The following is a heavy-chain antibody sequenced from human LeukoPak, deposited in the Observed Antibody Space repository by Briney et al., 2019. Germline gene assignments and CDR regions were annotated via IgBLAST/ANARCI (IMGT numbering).Heavy chain of an antibody. CDR3: ARYYYDSGGYCLYY. CDR2: INPNSGGT. Sequence: GASVKVSCKASGYTLTGYYMHWVRQAPGQGLEWMGWINPNSGGTNYAQKFQGRVTMTRDTSISTAYMELSRLRSDDTAVYYCARYYYDSGGYCLYYWAREPLVTVP. D-gene: IGHD3-22*01. V-gene: IGHV1-2*02. J-gene: IGHJ4*02. CDR1: GYTLTGYY.